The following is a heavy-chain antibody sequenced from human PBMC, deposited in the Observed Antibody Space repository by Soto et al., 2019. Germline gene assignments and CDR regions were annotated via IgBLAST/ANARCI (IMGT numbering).Heavy chain of an antibody. J-gene: IGHJ4*02. CDR2: ISYDGSNK. CDR3: AKVSEWELLPPPFDY. V-gene: IGHV3-30*18. D-gene: IGHD1-26*01. CDR1: GFSFCGYG. Sequence: PRGSLKLSCAAAGFSFCGYGMYWVRQAPGKGLEWVEVISYDGSNKYYADSVKGRFTISRDNSKNTLYLQMNSLRAEDTAVYYCAKVSEWELLPPPFDYWGQGP.